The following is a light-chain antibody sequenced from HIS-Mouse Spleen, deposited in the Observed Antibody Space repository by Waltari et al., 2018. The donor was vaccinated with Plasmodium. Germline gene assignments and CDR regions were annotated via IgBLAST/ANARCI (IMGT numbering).Light chain of an antibody. J-gene: IGLJ2*01. CDR2: EVS. CDR1: SSDVGGYHY. CDR3: SSYAGSNNLV. Sequence: QSALTQPPSASGSPGQSVTLSCTGTSSDVGGYHYVSWYQQHPGKAPKLTIYEVSKRPSGVPDRFSGSKSGNTASLTVSGLQAEDEADYYCSSYAGSNNLVFGGGTKLTVL. V-gene: IGLV2-8*01.